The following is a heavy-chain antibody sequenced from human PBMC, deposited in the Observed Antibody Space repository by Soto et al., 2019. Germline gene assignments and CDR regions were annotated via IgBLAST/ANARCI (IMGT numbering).Heavy chain of an antibody. J-gene: IGHJ6*02. CDR1: RYTFTGYY. CDR2: INPNSGGK. CDR3: AREELRFLEWSIPDYGMDV. Sequence: ASVKVSWKASRYTFTGYYMHWVRQAPGQALEWMGWINPNSGGKNYAQKFQGWVTMTRDTSISTAYMELSRLRSDDTAVYYWAREELRFLEWSIPDYGMDVWGQGTTVTVSS. D-gene: IGHD3-3*01. V-gene: IGHV1-2*04.